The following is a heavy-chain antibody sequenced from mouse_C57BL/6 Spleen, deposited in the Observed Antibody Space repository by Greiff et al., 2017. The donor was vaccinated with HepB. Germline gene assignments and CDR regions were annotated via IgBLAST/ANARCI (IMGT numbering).Heavy chain of an antibody. V-gene: IGHV1-39*01. D-gene: IGHD1-1*01. CDR2: INPNYGTT. CDR1: GYSFTDYN. J-gene: IGHJ2*01. Sequence: EVQLQESGPELVKPGASVKISCKASGYSFTDYNMNWVKQSNGKSLEWIGVINPNYGTTSYNQKFKGKATLTVDQSSSTAYMQLNSLTSEDSAVYYCARRDYYGSSYYFDYWGQGTTRTVSS. CDR3: ARRDYYGSSYYFDY.